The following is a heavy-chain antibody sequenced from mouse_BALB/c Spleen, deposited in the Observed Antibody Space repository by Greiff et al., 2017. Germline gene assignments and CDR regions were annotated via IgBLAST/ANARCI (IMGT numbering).Heavy chain of an antibody. CDR2: ISSGGGST. D-gene: IGHD1-2*01. CDR1: GFAFSSYD. V-gene: IGHV5-12-1*01. J-gene: IGHJ2*01. CDR3: ARRGYGYDYFDY. Sequence: EVQRVESGGGLVKPGGSLKLSCAASGFAFSSYDMSWVRQTPEKRLEWVAYISSGGGSTYYPDTVKGRFTISRDNAKNTLYLQMSSLKSEDTAMYYCARRGYGYDYFDYWGQGTTLTVSS.